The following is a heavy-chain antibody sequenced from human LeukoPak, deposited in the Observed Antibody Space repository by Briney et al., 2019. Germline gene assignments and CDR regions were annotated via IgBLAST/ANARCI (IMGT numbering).Heavy chain of an antibody. J-gene: IGHJ5*02. Sequence: SETLSPTCTVSGGSISSYYWSWIRQPPGKGLEWIGYIYYSGSTNYNPSLKSRVTISVDTSKNQFSLKLSSVTAANTAVYYCARCGNSWFDPWGQGTLVTVSS. CDR2: IYYSGST. V-gene: IGHV4-59*01. CDR3: ARCGNSWFDP. CDR1: GGSISSYY. D-gene: IGHD2/OR15-2a*01.